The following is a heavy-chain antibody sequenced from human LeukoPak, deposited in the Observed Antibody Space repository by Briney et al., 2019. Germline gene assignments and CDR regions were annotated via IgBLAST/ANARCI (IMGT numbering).Heavy chain of an antibody. J-gene: IGHJ3*02. V-gene: IGHV1-69*13. CDR3: ARDSSGLWADAFDI. CDR2: IIPIFGTA. CDR1: GGTFSSYA. D-gene: IGHD6-19*01. Sequence: VASVKVSCKASGGTFSSYAISWVRQAPGQGLEWMGGIIPIFGTANYAQKFQGRVTITADESTSTAYMELSSLRSEDTAVYYCARDSSGLWADAFDIWGQGTMVTVSS.